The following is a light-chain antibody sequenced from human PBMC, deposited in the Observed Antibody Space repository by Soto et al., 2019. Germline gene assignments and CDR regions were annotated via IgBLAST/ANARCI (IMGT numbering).Light chain of an antibody. CDR2: GVS. V-gene: IGLV2-14*03. J-gene: IGLJ1*01. CDR3: RSYTSSSTLDCV. CDR1: SSDIGGYNY. Sequence: QSALTQPASVSGSPGQSITISCTGTSSDIGGYNYVSWYQQHPGKAPKLMIHGVSNRPSGVSNRFSGSKSGDTASLTISGLQADDEADYFCRSYTSSSTLDCVFGTGTKLTVL.